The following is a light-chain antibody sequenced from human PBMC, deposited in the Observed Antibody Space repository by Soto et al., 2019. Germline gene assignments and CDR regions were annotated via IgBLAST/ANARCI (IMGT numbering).Light chain of an antibody. V-gene: IGKV1-39*01. CDR2: AAS. Sequence: DIQMTHSPSSLSASVLYEVTITFRASQTIMTYLNSYQLKPGKPPRLLIYAASSLQSGVPSRFSGSGSGTAFTLTISSLQPEDFATYYCQKSYSTPRKFGQGTKVDIK. CDR3: QKSYSTPRK. CDR1: QTIMTY. J-gene: IGKJ1*01.